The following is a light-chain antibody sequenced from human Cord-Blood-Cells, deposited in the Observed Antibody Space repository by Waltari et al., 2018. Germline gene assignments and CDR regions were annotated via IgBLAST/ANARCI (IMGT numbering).Light chain of an antibody. CDR2: WAS. CDR3: QQYYSTPPT. Sequence: DIVMTQSPDSLAVSLGERATINCKSSQSVLYSSNNKNYLAWYQQKPGHPPKLLIYWASTREAGVPDRFSGSGSGTDFTLTISILQAEDVAVYYCQQYYSTPPTFGQGTKVEIK. CDR1: QSVLYSSNNKNY. V-gene: IGKV4-1*01. J-gene: IGKJ1*01.